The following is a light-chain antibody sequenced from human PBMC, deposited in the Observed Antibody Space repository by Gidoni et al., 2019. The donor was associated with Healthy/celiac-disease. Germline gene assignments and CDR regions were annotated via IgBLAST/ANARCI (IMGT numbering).Light chain of an antibody. CDR1: SSNIGAGYD. Sequence: QSVLTQPPSVSGAPGQRVTISCTGSSSNIGAGYDVPWYQQLPGTAPKLLIYGNSNRPSGVPDRFSGSQSGTSASLAITVLQAEDEADYYCQSYDSSLSGYVVFGGGTKLTVL. J-gene: IGLJ2*01. V-gene: IGLV1-40*01. CDR2: GNS. CDR3: QSYDSSLSGYVV.